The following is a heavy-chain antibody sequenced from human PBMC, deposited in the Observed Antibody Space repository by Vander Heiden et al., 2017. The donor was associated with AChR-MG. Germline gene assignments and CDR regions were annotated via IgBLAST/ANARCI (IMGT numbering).Heavy chain of an antibody. CDR2: MNPDSGNT. Sequence: QVQLVQSGAEVKKPGASVKVSCEASGYPFINYDINWVRQTPGQGLEWMGWMNPDSGNTGYAPNFQGRVTMTRNTSVNTAYMELSSLRSDDTAMYYCARARHPTTRIFGCDSWGQGTLVTVSS. CDR3: ARARHPTTRIFGCDS. CDR1: GYPFINYD. D-gene: IGHD4-4*01. V-gene: IGHV1-8*01. J-gene: IGHJ4*02.